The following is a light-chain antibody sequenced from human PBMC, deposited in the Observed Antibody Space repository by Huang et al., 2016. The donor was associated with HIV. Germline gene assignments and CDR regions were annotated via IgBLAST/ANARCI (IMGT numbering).Light chain of an antibody. J-gene: IGKJ1*01. CDR3: QQRSNWPKT. V-gene: IGKV3-11*01. Sequence: EIVLTQSPATLSLSPGESATLSCRASQSISRYLAWYQQRPGQAPRLLIYDAFNRVTGIPDRCSGSGAGTDFTLTISSLDPEDFAVYYCQQRSNWPKTFGQGTKVEIK. CDR2: DAF. CDR1: QSISRY.